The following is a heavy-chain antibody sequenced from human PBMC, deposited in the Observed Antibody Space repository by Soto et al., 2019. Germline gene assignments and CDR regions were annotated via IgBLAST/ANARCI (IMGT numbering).Heavy chain of an antibody. V-gene: IGHV1-69*01. CDR2: IIPIFGTA. D-gene: IGHD1-26*01. CDR1: GGTFSSYY. Sequence: QVQLVQSWAEVTQPGSAVKVSCKASGGTFSSYYINWVRQAPGQGLEWMGEIIPIFGTANYAQKFQVRVTITADESTITAYMELSSLRSEDPAVYYCARDGGRNSGGIDYWGQGTLVTVSS. CDR3: ARDGGRNSGGIDY. J-gene: IGHJ4*02.